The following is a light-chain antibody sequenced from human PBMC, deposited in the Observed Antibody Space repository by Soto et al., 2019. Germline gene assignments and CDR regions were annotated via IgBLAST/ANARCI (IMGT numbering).Light chain of an antibody. CDR1: QTISIY. CDR2: AAS. CDR3: QQTYSTPSTWT. Sequence: DIQMTQSPSSLSASVGNRVTNTCRANQTISIYLNWFQQTPGRSPKLLIYAASSLQGGVPSRFSGSGSGTDFTLTISSLQPEDFATFYCQQTYSTPSTWTFGQGTKV. J-gene: IGKJ1*01. V-gene: IGKV1-39*01.